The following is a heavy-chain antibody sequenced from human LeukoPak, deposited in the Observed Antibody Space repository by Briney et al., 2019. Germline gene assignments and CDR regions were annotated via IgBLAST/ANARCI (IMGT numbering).Heavy chain of an antibody. J-gene: IGHJ4*02. Sequence: PGGSLRLSCAASGFTFSSYGMSWVRQAPGKGLEWVSAISGSGGSTYYADSVKGRFTISRDNTKNSLYLQMNSLRAEDTAVYYCAREEYGYSIDYWGQGTLVTVSS. CDR2: ISGSGGST. V-gene: IGHV3-23*01. CDR1: GFTFSSYG. CDR3: AREEYGYSIDY. D-gene: IGHD5-18*01.